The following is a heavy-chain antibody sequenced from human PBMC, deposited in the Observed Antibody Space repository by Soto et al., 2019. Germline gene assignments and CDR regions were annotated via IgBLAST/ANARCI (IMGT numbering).Heavy chain of an antibody. V-gene: IGHV4-34*01. CDR2: INHSGST. CDR1: GGSFSGYY. CDR3: ARGLPAARRRSTLFDY. Sequence: SETLSLTCAVYGGSFSGYYWSWIRQPPGKGLEWIGEINHSGSTNYNPSLKSRVTISVDTSKNQFSLKLSSVTAADTAVYYCARGLPAARRRSTLFDYWGQGTLVTVSS. J-gene: IGHJ4*02. D-gene: IGHD6-6*01.